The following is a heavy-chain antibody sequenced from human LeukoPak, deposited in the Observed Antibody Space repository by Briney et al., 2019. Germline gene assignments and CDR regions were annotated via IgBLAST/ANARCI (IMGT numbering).Heavy chain of an antibody. D-gene: IGHD6-6*01. CDR1: GFTFSSYA. CDR3: ARDGSIAPTHYYYYYMDV. J-gene: IGHJ6*03. Sequence: GGSLRLSCAASGFTFSSYAMHWVRQAPGKGLEWVAVISYDGSNKYYADSVKGRLTISRDNSKNTLYLQMNSLRAEDTAVYYCARDGSIAPTHYYYYYMDVWGKGTTVTVSS. V-gene: IGHV3-30*04. CDR2: ISYDGSNK.